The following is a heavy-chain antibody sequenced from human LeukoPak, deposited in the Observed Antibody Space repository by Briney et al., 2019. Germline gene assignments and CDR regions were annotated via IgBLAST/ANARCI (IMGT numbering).Heavy chain of an antibody. D-gene: IGHD2-15*01. CDR3: AREGYCSGGSCYDY. CDR1: GFTFSSYE. Sequence: GGSLRLSCAASGFTFSSYEMNWVRQAPGKGLEWVANIKQDGSEKYYVDSVKGRFTISRDNAKNSLYLQMNSLRAEDTAVYYCAREGYCSGGSCYDYWGQGTLVTVSS. J-gene: IGHJ4*02. V-gene: IGHV3-7*01. CDR2: IKQDGSEK.